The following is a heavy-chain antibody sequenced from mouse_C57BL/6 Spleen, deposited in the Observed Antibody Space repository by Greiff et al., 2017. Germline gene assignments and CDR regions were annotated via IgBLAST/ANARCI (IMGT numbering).Heavy chain of an antibody. J-gene: IGHJ2*01. V-gene: IGHV1-80*01. Sequence: QVQLQQSGAELVKPGASVKISCKASGYAFSSYWRNWVKQRPGKGLEWIGQIYPGDGDTNYNGKFKGKATLTADKSSSTAYMQLSSLTSEDSAVYFCAHSNWGYFDYWGQGTTLTVSS. CDR1: GYAFSSYW. D-gene: IGHD4-1*01. CDR2: IYPGDGDT. CDR3: AHSNWGYFDY.